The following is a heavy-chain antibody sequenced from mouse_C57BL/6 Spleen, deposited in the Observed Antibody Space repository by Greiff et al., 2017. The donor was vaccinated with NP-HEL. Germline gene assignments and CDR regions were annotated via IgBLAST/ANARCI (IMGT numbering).Heavy chain of an antibody. J-gene: IGHJ4*01. D-gene: IGHD2-2*01. Sequence: QVQLKQSGPGLVAPSQSLSITCTVSGFSLTSYAISWVRQPPGKGLVWLGVIWTGGGTNYNSAVKSRLSISKDNSKSQVFLKMNSLQTVDTARYYCARRGGLPLYAMDYWGQGTSVTVSS. CDR2: IWTGGGT. V-gene: IGHV2-9-1*01. CDR1: GFSLTSYA. CDR3: ARRGGLPLYAMDY.